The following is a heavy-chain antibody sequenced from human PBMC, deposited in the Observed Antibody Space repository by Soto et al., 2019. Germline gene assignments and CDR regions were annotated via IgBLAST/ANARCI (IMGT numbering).Heavy chain of an antibody. CDR2: IYYSGST. V-gene: IGHV4-31*03. J-gene: IGHJ6*02. D-gene: IGHD3-22*01. Sequence: PSETLSLTCTVSGGSISSGGYYWSWIRQHPGKGLEWIGYIYYSGSTYYNPSLKSRVTISVDTSKNQFSLKLSSVTAADTAVYYCARSRSSGYRHYYYYGMDVWGQGTTVTVSS. CDR3: ARSRSSGYRHYYYYGMDV. CDR1: GGSISSGGYY.